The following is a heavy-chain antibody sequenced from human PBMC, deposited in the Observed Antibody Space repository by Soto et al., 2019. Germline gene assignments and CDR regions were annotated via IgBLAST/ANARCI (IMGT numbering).Heavy chain of an antibody. D-gene: IGHD3-16*01. V-gene: IGHV3-33*01. CDR1: RFTFSRYG. CDR2: IWYDGSNE. CDR3: ARGYGGMMAAFDI. J-gene: IGHJ3*02. Sequence: QVQLVESGGGVVQPGRSLRLSCGASRFTFSRYGMHWVRQAPGKGLEWVVVIWYDGSNEYYADSVKGRFTISRDNSKNTVHLQMNSLRAEDTAVYYCARGYGGMMAAFDIWGQGTMVTVSS.